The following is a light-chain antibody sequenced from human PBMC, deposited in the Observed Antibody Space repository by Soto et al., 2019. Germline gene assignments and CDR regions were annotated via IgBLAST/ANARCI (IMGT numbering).Light chain of an antibody. Sequence: DIQMTQSPSTLSASVGDRVTITCRASQTISSWLAWYQQKPGKAPKLLIYKASTLKSGVPSRFSGSGSGTDFTFTISSLQPDDIATYYCQQYNSYSLTFGGGTKVDI. CDR3: QQYNSYSLT. CDR2: KAS. CDR1: QTISSW. V-gene: IGKV1-5*03. J-gene: IGKJ4*02.